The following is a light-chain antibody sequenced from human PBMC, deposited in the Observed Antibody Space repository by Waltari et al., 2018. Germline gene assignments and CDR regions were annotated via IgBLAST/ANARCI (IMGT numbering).Light chain of an antibody. J-gene: IGKJ4*01. CDR3: QQRSNWPLT. CDR1: QSVSTY. CDR2: DAS. Sequence: EIVLTQSPATLSLSPWERATLSCRASQSVSTYLAWYQQKPGQAPRLRIYDASNSATGIPARFSCSGSRTDFTLTISSLEPEDFAIYYCQQRSNWPLTFGGGTKVEIK. V-gene: IGKV3-11*01.